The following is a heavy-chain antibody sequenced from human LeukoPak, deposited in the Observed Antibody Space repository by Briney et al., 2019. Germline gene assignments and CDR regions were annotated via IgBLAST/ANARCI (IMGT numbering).Heavy chain of an antibody. J-gene: IGHJ4*02. CDR1: GFTFSSYA. CDR2: ISVSGDST. D-gene: IGHD6-19*01. Sequence: GGSLRLSCAASGFTFSSYAMNWVRQAPGKGLEWVSGISVSGDSTYYADSVEGRFTISRDNSQNTLYLQMNSLRVEDMAIYYCARDLAVAGFAYWGQGALVTVSS. CDR3: ARDLAVAGFAY. V-gene: IGHV3-23*01.